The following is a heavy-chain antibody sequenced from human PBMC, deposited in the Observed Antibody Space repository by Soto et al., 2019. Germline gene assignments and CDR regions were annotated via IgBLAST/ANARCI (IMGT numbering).Heavy chain of an antibody. V-gene: IGHV3-30*18. Sequence: QVQLVESGGGVVQPGRSLRLSCAASEFTFSNFGMHWVRQAPGKGLEWVAAISADGSDKYFSGSVKGRFTISRDNSKNTLFLKMNRLRVEDTAVYYCVKGSDVARQELDYWGQGTLVTVSS. J-gene: IGHJ4*02. CDR2: ISADGSDK. CDR1: EFTFSNFG. D-gene: IGHD3-3*01. CDR3: VKGSDVARQELDY.